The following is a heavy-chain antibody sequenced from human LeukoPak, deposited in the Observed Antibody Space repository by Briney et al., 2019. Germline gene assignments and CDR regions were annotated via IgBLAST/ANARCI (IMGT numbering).Heavy chain of an antibody. V-gene: IGHV1-46*01. D-gene: IGHD4/OR15-4a*01. CDR2: INPSGGST. J-gene: IGHJ4*02. CDR1: GYTFTSYY. CDR3: ARALYGGYVDY. Sequence: ASVKVSCKASGYTFTSYYMHWVRQAPGQGLEWMGIINPSGGSTSYAQKLQGRVTMTRDTSTSTAYMELRSLRSDDTAVYYCARALYGGYVDYWGQGTLVTVSS.